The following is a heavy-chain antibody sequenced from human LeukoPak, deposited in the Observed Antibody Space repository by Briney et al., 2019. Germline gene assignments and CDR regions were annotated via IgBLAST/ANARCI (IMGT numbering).Heavy chain of an antibody. D-gene: IGHD6-13*01. Sequence: SQTLSLTCTVSGDSISSGGYYWSWIRQHPGKGLEWIGYIYYSGSTYYNPSLKSRVTISVDTSKNQFSLKLSSVTAADTAVYYCARVPRRAAAGAFDYWGQGTLVTVSS. V-gene: IGHV4-31*03. CDR3: ARVPRRAAAGAFDY. CDR1: GDSISSGGYY. CDR2: IYYSGST. J-gene: IGHJ4*02.